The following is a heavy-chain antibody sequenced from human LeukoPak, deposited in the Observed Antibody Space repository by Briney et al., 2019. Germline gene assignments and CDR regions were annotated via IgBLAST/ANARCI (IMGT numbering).Heavy chain of an antibody. V-gene: IGHV4-59*12. CDR2: ISYSGST. CDR1: GGSINSYY. Sequence: TSETLSLTCTVSGGSINSYYWSWIRQPPGKGLEWIGYISYSGSTSYNPSLENRVAISVDTSKNQFSLKLSSVTAADTAVYYCASPGRHDSSGYSDWGQGTLVTVSS. CDR3: ASPGRHDSSGYSD. J-gene: IGHJ4*02. D-gene: IGHD3-22*01.